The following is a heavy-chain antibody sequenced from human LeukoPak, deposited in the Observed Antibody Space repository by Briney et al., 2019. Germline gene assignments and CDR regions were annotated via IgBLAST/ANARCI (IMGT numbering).Heavy chain of an antibody. Sequence: ASVKVSCKASGYTFTSYYMHWVRQAPGQGLEWMGIINPSGGSTSYAQKFQGRVTMTRDTSTSTVYMELSSLRSEDTAVYYCARAHNYDILTGYYKGNWFDPWGQGTLVTVSS. V-gene: IGHV1-46*01. CDR2: INPSGGST. CDR3: ARAHNYDILTGYYKGNWFDP. CDR1: GYTFTSYY. J-gene: IGHJ5*02. D-gene: IGHD3-9*01.